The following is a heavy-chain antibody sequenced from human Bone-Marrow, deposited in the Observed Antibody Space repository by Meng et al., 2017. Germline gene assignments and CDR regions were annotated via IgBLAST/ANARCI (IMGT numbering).Heavy chain of an antibody. CDR2: IYHSGNT. J-gene: IGHJ4*02. CDR3: ARKAVAGNFDY. Sequence: QVELQESGPGLVKHSGTLSLTCAVAGDSISRSNWWSWVRQPPGKGLEWIGEIYHSGNTNYNASLKSRVTLSIDKSKNQFSLKLSSVTAADTAVYYCARKAVAGNFDYWGQGTLVTVSS. CDR1: GDSISRSNW. D-gene: IGHD6-13*01. V-gene: IGHV4-4*02.